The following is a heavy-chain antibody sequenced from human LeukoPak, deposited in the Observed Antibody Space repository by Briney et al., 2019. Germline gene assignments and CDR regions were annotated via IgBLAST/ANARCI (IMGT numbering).Heavy chain of an antibody. CDR2: IWHDGSNK. CDR3: ARGLTSRLFEYSSSHSFDY. V-gene: IGHV3-33*01. D-gene: IGHD6-6*01. CDR1: GFTLSSYG. J-gene: IGHJ4*02. Sequence: QPGGSPRLSCTASGFTLSSYGMHWVRQAPGKGLEWVTVIWHDGSNKYYADSVKGRFTISRDNSKNTLYLQMNSLRAEDTAVYYCARGLTSRLFEYSSSHSFDYWGQGTLVTVSS.